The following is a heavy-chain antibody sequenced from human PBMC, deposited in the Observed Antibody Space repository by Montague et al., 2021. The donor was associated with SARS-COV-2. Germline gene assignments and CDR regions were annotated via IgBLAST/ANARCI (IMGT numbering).Heavy chain of an antibody. CDR3: VRDGGPGDITGPIDL. D-gene: IGHD3-10*01. J-gene: IGHJ5*02. V-gene: IGHV4-31*03. CDR1: GASVTSGGHY. Sequence: TLSLTCTVSGASVTSGGHYWTWIRQHPGKGLDWIGYIHSGGSTSYNPSLKSRLTISRDTSTNHFSLTLTSLTAADTAVYFCVRDGGPGDITGPIDLWGQGTLVTVSS. CDR2: IHSGGST.